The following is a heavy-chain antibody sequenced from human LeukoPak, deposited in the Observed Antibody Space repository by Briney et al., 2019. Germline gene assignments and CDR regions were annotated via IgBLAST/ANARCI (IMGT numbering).Heavy chain of an antibody. D-gene: IGHD3-22*01. J-gene: IGHJ3*02. Sequence: PSETLSLTCTVSGDSTITNYGCWIRQAPGTGLEWIGFIYYSGRTKYNPSLQSRVTISLDTSEKKFSLKVTSVTAADTAVYYCTRLLDNDSSGDPDTFDMWGQGTVVTVSS. V-gene: IGHV4-59*08. CDR1: GDSTITNY. CDR2: IYYSGRT. CDR3: TRLLDNDSSGDPDTFDM.